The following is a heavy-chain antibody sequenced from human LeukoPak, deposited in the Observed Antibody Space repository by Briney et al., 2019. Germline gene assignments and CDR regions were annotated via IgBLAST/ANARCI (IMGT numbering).Heavy chain of an antibody. CDR2: IYYSGST. V-gene: IGHV4-59*12. CDR3: ASSPRGLSTYYFDY. D-gene: IGHD3-16*02. CDR1: GGSISSYY. Sequence: SETLSLTCTVSGGSISSYYWSWIRQPPGKGLEWIGYIYYSGSTSYNPSLKSRVTISVDRSKNQFSLKLSSVTAADTAVYYCASSPRGLSTYYFDYWGQGTLVTVSS. J-gene: IGHJ4*02.